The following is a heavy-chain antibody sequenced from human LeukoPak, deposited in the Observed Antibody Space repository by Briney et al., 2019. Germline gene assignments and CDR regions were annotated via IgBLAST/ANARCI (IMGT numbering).Heavy chain of an antibody. D-gene: IGHD3-10*01. CDR1: GGSISSSSYY. V-gene: IGHV4-39*02. CDR3: ARELTYWRGVANDDNWFDP. CDR2: IYYSGST. Sequence: KPSETLSLTCTVSGGSISSSSYYWGWIRQPPGKGLEWIGSIYYSGSTYYNPSLKSRVTISVDTSKNQFSLKLSSVTAADTAVYYCARELTYWRGVANDDNWFDPWGQGTLVTVSS. J-gene: IGHJ5*02.